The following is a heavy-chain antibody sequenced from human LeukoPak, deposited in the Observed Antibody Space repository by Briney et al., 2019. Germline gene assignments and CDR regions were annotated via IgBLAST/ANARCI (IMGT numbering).Heavy chain of an antibody. Sequence: GGSLRLSCAASGFIFSSYSMNWVRQAPGKGLEWVSSISSSSSYIYYADSVKGRFTISRDNAKNSLYLQMNSLRAEDTAVYYCAKGSGINHYHWIDPWGQGTLVTVSS. J-gene: IGHJ5*02. CDR2: ISSSSSYI. CDR1: GFIFSSYS. CDR3: AKGSGINHYHWIDP. V-gene: IGHV3-21*04. D-gene: IGHD1-14*01.